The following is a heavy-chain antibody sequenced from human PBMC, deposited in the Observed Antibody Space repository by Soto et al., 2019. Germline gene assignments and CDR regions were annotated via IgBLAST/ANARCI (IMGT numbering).Heavy chain of an antibody. CDR3: AGDYGSGSYRFDY. V-gene: IGHV4-59*01. CDR1: GDSMRSYS. CDR2: IYYSGST. Sequence: PSETRSLTCTVSGDSMRSYSWSWILQPPGKGLEWIGYIYYSGSTTYNPSFKSRVTISIDTSEKQFSLKLTSVTAADTAVYFCAGDYGSGSYRFDYWGQGALVTVSS. J-gene: IGHJ4*02. D-gene: IGHD3-10*01.